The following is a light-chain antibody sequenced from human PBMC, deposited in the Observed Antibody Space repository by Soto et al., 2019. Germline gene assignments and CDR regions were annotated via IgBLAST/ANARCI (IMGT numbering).Light chain of an antibody. CDR2: KAS. Sequence: DIQMTQSRSTLSASVGDIVTITFRAIQSISSWLAWYQQKPGKDPKLLIYKASTLKSGVPSRFSGSGSGTEFTLTISSLHPDDFATYYCQHYNSAPWTFGQGTKVDI. V-gene: IGKV1-5*03. CDR1: QSISSW. J-gene: IGKJ1*01. CDR3: QHYNSAPWT.